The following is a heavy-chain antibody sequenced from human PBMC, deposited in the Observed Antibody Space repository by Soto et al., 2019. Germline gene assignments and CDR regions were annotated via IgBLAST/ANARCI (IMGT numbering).Heavy chain of an antibody. J-gene: IGHJ6*03. D-gene: IGHD3-10*01. CDR2: INHSRST. Sequence: SETLSLTCAFYGGSFSGYYWSLIRQPPGKGLEWIGEINHSRSTNYNPSLKSRVTISVDTSKNQFSLKLSSVTAADTAVYYCARGRRQYYGSGSPLDYYYYYYMDVWGKGTTVTVSS. CDR1: GGSFSGYY. V-gene: IGHV4-34*01. CDR3: ARGRRQYYGSGSPLDYYYYYYMDV.